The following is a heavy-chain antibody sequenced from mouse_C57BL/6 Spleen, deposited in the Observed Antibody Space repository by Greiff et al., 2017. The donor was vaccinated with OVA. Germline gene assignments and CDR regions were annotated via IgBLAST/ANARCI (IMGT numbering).Heavy chain of an antibody. Sequence: VQLQQPGTELVKPGASVKLSCKASGYTFTSYWMHWVKQRPGQGLEWIGNINPSNGGTNYNEKFKSKATLTVDKSSSTAYMQLSSLTSEDSAVYYCAITTVVAPYWYFDVWGTGTTVTVSS. J-gene: IGHJ1*03. CDR1: GYTFTSYW. CDR3: AITTVVAPYWYFDV. D-gene: IGHD1-1*01. V-gene: IGHV1-53*01. CDR2: INPSNGGT.